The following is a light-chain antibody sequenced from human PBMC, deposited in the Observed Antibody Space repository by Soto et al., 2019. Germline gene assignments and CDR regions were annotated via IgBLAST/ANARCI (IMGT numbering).Light chain of an antibody. V-gene: IGKV3-20*01. J-gene: IGKJ2*01. CDR2: GAS. CDR1: QSVSSNY. Sequence: EIVLTQSPGTLSLSPGERATLSCRASQSVSSNYLAWYQQKPGQAPRLLIYGASSRATGIPDRFSGSGSGTDFTLTIRSLEPEDFAVYYCQQYGSSPYTFGQGTKLEIK. CDR3: QQYGSSPYT.